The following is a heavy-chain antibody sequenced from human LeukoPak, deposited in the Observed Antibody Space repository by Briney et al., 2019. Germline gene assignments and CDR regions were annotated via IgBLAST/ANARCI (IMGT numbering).Heavy chain of an antibody. CDR3: ARRGREPEDAFDI. D-gene: IGHD1-14*01. J-gene: IGHJ3*02. Sequence: GESLKISCKGSGYIFTTSWIGWVRQMPGKGLEWMGIIYPGDSDTRYSPSLQGQVTISADKSISTAYLQWSSLKASDTAMYYCARRGREPEDAFDIWGQGTMVTVSS. CDR2: IYPGDSDT. V-gene: IGHV5-51*01. CDR1: GYIFTTSW.